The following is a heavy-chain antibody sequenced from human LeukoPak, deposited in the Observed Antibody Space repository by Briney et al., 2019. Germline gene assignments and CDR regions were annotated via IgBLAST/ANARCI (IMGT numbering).Heavy chain of an antibody. Sequence: ASETLSLTCDVSGGSITQTNYWTWVRQPPGKGLEWIGEVNLQGSTNYNPSLMGRVAISVDTSENHVSLQLTSVTAADTAVYYCARGGEIQLWLRHYYGMDVWGQGTTVTVSS. CDR3: ARGGEIQLWLRHYYGMDV. CDR1: GGSITQTNY. D-gene: IGHD5-18*01. CDR2: VNLQGST. V-gene: IGHV4-4*02. J-gene: IGHJ6*02.